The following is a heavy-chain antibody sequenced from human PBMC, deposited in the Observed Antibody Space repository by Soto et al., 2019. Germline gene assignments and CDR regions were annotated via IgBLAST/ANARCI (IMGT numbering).Heavy chain of an antibody. CDR2: ISAYNGNT. V-gene: IGHV1-18*01. J-gene: IGHJ3*02. CDR3: ASPLGYSYGPWEAFDI. Sequence: ASVKVSCKASGYTFTSYGISWVRQAPGQGLEWMGWISAYNGNTNYAQKLQGRVTMTTDTSTSTAYMELRSLRSDDTALYYCASPLGYSYGPWEAFDIWGQGTMVTVSS. D-gene: IGHD5-18*01. CDR1: GYTFTSYG.